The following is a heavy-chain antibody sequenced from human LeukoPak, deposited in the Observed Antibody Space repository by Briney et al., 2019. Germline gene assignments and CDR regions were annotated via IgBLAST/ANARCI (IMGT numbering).Heavy chain of an antibody. CDR3: AREQFFYGSGGTYNC. D-gene: IGHD3-10*01. Sequence: GGSLRLSCAASGFTFNTYSMSWIRQAPGKGLEWISFISNSGSTIYYIDSVKGRFTISRDNTKNTLYLQMNSLRVEDTAVYFCAREQFFYGSGGTYNCWGQGTLVTVSS. CDR1: GFTFNTYS. CDR2: ISNSGSTI. J-gene: IGHJ4*02. V-gene: IGHV3-48*04.